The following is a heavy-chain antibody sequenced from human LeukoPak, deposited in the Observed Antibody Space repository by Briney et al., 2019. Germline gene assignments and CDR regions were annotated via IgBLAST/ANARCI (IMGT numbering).Heavy chain of an antibody. D-gene: IGHD3-3*02. CDR2: ISSSGGTI. CDR1: GFTFSDYY. V-gene: IGHV3-11*04. Sequence: KAGGSLRLSCAASGFTFSDYYMSWIRQAPGKGLEWVSYISSSGGTIYYADSVKGRFTISRDNAKNSLYLQMNSLRAEDTAVYYCARLAYSPQPLGWFDPWGQGTLVTVSS. J-gene: IGHJ5*02. CDR3: ARLAYSPQPLGWFDP.